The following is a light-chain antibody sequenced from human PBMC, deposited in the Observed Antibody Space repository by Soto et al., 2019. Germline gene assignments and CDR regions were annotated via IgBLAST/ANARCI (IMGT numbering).Light chain of an antibody. J-gene: IGKJ2*01. CDR3: XQGSSWPPYT. CDR1: QSVSSN. V-gene: IGKV3-11*01. Sequence: EIVLTQSPATLSLSPGERATLSCRASQSVSSNLAWYQQKPGQAPRLLIYDASNRATGIPARYSGSGSGTXXXXXXXGXXXEDFXXXYCXQGSSWPPYTFGQGTKLEIK. CDR2: DAS.